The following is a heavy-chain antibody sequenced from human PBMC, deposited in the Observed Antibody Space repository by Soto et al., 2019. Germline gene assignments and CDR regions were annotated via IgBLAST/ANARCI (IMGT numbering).Heavy chain of an antibody. J-gene: IGHJ3*02. D-gene: IGHD2-2*01. V-gene: IGHV3-15*01. CDR2: IKSKTDGGAT. CDR3: TTADPLSLYCSSTSCPVHAFDI. CDR1: GFTFSNAW. Sequence: GGSLRLSCAASGFTFSNAWMSWVRQAPGKGLEWVGRIKSKTDGGATEYAAPLKGRFTISRDDSKNTLYLQMNSLKTEDTAVYYCTTADPLSLYCSSTSCPVHAFDIWGQGTMVTVSS.